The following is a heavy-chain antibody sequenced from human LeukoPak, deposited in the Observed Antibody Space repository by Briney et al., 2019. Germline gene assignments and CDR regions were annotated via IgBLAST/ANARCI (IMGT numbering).Heavy chain of an antibody. V-gene: IGHV1-2*02. CDR1: GYTFTGYY. D-gene: IGHD4-11*01. Sequence: ASVKVSCKASGYTFTGYYMHWVRQAPGQGLEWMGWINPNSGGTNYAQKLQGRVTMTTDTSTSTAYMELRSLRSDDTAVYYCARDLTTVATTSTFDPWGQGTLVTVSS. CDR3: ARDLTTVATTSTFDP. CDR2: INPNSGGT. J-gene: IGHJ5*02.